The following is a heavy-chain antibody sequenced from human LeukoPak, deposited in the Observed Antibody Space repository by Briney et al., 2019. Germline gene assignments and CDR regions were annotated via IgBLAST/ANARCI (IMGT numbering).Heavy chain of an antibody. V-gene: IGHV1-2*02. CDR1: GYTFTGYY. Sequence: VASVRVSCKASGYTFTGYYMHWVRQAPGQGREWMGWINRNSETKFAQKFQGRVTMTRDTSISTAYMELSRLRSDDTAVYYCARERDSSGYSPLDPWGQGTLVTVSS. J-gene: IGHJ5*02. CDR3: ARERDSSGYSPLDP. D-gene: IGHD3-22*01. CDR2: INRNSET.